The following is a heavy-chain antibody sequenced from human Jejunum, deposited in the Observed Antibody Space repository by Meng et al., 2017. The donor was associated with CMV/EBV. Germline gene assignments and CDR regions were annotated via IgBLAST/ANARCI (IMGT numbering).Heavy chain of an antibody. J-gene: IGHJ6*02. CDR1: FTFTNHA. CDR3: AKVVRSGDYYYGMDV. V-gene: IGHV3-30-3*02. CDR2: ISFEETNI. D-gene: IGHD3-10*01. Sequence: FTFTNHAMHWVRQAPGKGLEWVAVISFEETNIHYADSVKGRFTISRDNSNSTLYLQMNSLRAEDTAVYYCAKVVRSGDYYYGMDVWGLGTTVTVSS.